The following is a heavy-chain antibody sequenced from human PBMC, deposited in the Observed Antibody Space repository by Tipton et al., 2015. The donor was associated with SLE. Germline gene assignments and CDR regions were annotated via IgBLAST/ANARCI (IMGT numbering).Heavy chain of an antibody. D-gene: IGHD2-15*01. J-gene: IGHJ2*01. V-gene: IGHV3-53*05. CDR2: IYSGGST. Sequence: SLRLSCAASGFTVSSNYMSWVRQAPGKGLEWVSVIYSGGSTYYADSVKGRFTISRDNSKNTLCLQMNSLRAEDTAVYYCARVGYCSGGSCLYWYFDLWGRGTLVTVSS. CDR1: GFTVSSNY. CDR3: ARVGYCSGGSCLYWYFDL.